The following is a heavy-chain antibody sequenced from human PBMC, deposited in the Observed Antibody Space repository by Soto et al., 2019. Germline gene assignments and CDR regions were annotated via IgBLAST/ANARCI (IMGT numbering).Heavy chain of an antibody. J-gene: IGHJ4*02. D-gene: IGHD3-22*01. CDR1: GFTFSSYA. CDR2: ISGSGGIT. Sequence: GGSLRLSCAASGFTFSSYAMSWVRQAPGKGLGWVSAISGSGGITYYADSVKGRFTISRDSSKNTLYLQMNSLRAEDTAVYYCAKALDYYDTSGYHKWCQGTLVTVSS. V-gene: IGHV3-23*01. CDR3: AKALDYYDTSGYHK.